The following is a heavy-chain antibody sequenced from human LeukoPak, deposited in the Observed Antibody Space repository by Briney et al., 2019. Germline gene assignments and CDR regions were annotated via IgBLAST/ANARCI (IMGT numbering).Heavy chain of an antibody. J-gene: IGHJ3*02. V-gene: IGHV3-23*01. Sequence: GGSLRLSCAASGFTFSSSGMGWVRQAPGKGLDWVAAISNSGDSAYYADSVKGQFTISRDNSKNTLYLQMKSLRAEDTALYYCAKNTAPLGGAFDIWGQGTMVTVSS. CDR2: ISNSGDSA. CDR1: GFTFSSSG. D-gene: IGHD3-16*01. CDR3: AKNTAPLGGAFDI.